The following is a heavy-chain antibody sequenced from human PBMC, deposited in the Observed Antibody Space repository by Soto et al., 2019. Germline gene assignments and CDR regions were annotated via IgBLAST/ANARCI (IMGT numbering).Heavy chain of an antibody. J-gene: IGHJ4*02. CDR3: ARVFIAVAGTGFDY. Sequence: GGSLRLSCAASGFTFSSYGMHWVRQAPGKGLEWVAVIWYDGSNKYYADSVKGRFTISRDNSKNTLYLQMNSLRAEDTAVYYCARVFIAVAGTGFDYWGQGTLVTVSS. D-gene: IGHD6-19*01. CDR1: GFTFSSYG. CDR2: IWYDGSNK. V-gene: IGHV3-33*01.